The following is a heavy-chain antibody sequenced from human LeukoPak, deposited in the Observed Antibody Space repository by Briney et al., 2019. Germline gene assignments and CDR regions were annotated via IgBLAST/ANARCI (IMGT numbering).Heavy chain of an antibody. CDR2: IWYDGSNR. J-gene: IGHJ6*02. Sequence: GGSLRLSCAASGFTFSSYGMHWVRQAPGKGLEWVAVIWYDGSNRYYADSVKGRFTISRDNSKNTLYLQMNSLRAEDTAVYYCARGLTYDFWSGYYFFADYYYYYGMDVWGQGTTVTVSS. CDR1: GFTFSSYG. D-gene: IGHD3-3*01. V-gene: IGHV3-33*01. CDR3: ARGLTYDFWSGYYFFADYYYYYGMDV.